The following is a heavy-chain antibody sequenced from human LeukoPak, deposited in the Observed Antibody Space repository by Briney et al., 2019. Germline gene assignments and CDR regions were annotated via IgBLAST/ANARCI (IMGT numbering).Heavy chain of an antibody. CDR3: ARHSGTYHFDY. J-gene: IGHJ4*02. V-gene: IGHV4-59*08. CDR2: ISYSWPT. CDR1: GGSISSYY. D-gene: IGHD1-26*01. Sequence: PSETLSLTCTVSGGSISSYYWSWIRQPPGKGLEWIGYISYSWPTNYNPSLKSRVTISVDTSNNQFSLKLSSVTAADTAVYYCARHSGTYHFDYWGQGTLVTVSS.